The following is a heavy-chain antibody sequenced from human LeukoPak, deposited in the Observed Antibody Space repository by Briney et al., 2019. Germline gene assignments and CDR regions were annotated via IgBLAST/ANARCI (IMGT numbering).Heavy chain of an antibody. CDR1: GVTFSSYW. CDR2: IKQDGSEK. D-gene: IGHD3-9*01. Sequence: GGSLRLSCAASGVTFSSYWMSGVRQAPGKGLEWVANIKQDGSEKYYVDSVKGRFTISRDNAKNSLYLQMNSLRAEDTAVYYCARNPSYYDILTGYVYYYYYGMDVWGQGTTVTVSS. J-gene: IGHJ6*02. CDR3: ARNPSYYDILTGYVYYYYYGMDV. V-gene: IGHV3-7*04.